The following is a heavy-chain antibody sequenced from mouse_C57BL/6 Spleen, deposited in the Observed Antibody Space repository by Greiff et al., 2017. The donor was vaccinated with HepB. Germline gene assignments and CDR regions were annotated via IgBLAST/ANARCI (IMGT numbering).Heavy chain of an antibody. V-gene: IGHV10-1*01. D-gene: IGHD6-2*01. Sequence: EVKVVESGGGLVQPKGSLKLSCAASGFSFNTYAMNWVRQAPGKGLEWVARIRSKSNNYATYYADSVKDRFTISRDDSESMLYLQMNNLKTEDTAMYYCVRGSPAMDYWGQGTSVTVSS. CDR3: VRGSPAMDY. CDR2: IRSKSNNYAT. J-gene: IGHJ4*01. CDR1: GFSFNTYA.